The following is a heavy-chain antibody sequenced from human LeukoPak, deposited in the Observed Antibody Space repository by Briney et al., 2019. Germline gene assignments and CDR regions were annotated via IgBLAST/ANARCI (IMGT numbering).Heavy chain of an antibody. CDR3: ARKGGATTYGYYYYYMDV. CDR2: ISGSGGNT. V-gene: IGHV3-23*01. D-gene: IGHD1-26*01. CDR1: GFTFNNYA. J-gene: IGHJ6*03. Sequence: GGSLRLSCAASGFTFNNYAMNWVRQAPGKGLEWVSSISGSGGNTYYADSVKGRFTISRDNSKNTLYLQMNSLRAEDTAVYYCARKGGATTYGYYYYYMDVWGKGTTVTISS.